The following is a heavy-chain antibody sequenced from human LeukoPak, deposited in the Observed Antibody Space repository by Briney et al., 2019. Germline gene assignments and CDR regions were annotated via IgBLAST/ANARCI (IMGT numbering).Heavy chain of an antibody. CDR1: DGSISSYY. CDR3: ARGTKGYEGFDY. J-gene: IGHJ4*02. V-gene: IGHV4-59*01. D-gene: IGHD2-2*01. Sequence: SETLSLTCTVSDGSISSYYWSRIRQPPGKGLEWIGYIYYSGSTNYNPSLQSRVTISVDTSKNQFSLKLSSVTAADTAVYYCARGTKGYEGFDYWGQGTLVTVSS. CDR2: IYYSGST.